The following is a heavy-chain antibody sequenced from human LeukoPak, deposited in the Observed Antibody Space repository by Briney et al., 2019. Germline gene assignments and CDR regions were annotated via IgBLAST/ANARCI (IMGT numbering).Heavy chain of an antibody. CDR1: GFTFSTYD. CDR3: AKDPHSYGYTTYYFDY. J-gene: IGHJ4*02. Sequence: GGSLRLSCAASGFTFSTYDMHWGRQAPGKGVEGGAFIRYDGSNNSYEDSVKCRFTISRDNSKNTLYLQMSTLRPEDTAVYYCAKDPHSYGYTTYYFDYWGQGTLVTVSS. V-gene: IGHV3-30*02. D-gene: IGHD5-18*01. CDR2: IRYDGSNN.